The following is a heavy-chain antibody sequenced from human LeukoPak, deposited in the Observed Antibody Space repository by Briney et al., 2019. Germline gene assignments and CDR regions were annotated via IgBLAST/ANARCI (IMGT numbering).Heavy chain of an antibody. CDR1: GGSFSGYY. Sequence: SETLSLTCAVYGGSFSGYYWSWLRQPPGKGLEWIGEINHSGSTNYNPSLKSRVTISVDTSKNQFSLKLSSVTAADTAVYYCARGYYYDSSGYYPNYFDYWGQGTLVTVSS. V-gene: IGHV4-34*01. J-gene: IGHJ4*02. D-gene: IGHD3-22*01. CDR2: INHSGST. CDR3: ARGYYYDSSGYYPNYFDY.